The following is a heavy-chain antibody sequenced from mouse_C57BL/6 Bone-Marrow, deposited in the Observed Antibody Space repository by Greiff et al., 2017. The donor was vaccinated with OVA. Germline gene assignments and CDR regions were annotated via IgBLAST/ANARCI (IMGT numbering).Heavy chain of an antibody. J-gene: IGHJ4*01. Sequence: EVMLVESGGGLVKPGGSLKLSCAASGFTFSSYAMSWVRQTPEKRLEWVATISDGGSYTYYPDNVQGRFTISRDNAKNNLYLQMSHLKSEDTAMYYCARERDYDYDGDYAMDYWGQGTSVTVSS. V-gene: IGHV5-4*01. CDR1: GFTFSSYA. CDR2: ISDGGSYT. D-gene: IGHD2-4*01. CDR3: ARERDYDYDGDYAMDY.